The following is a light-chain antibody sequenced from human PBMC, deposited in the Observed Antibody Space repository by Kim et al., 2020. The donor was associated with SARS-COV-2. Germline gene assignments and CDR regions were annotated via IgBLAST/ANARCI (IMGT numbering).Light chain of an antibody. CDR2: GAS. V-gene: IGKV3-20*01. CDR3: QQYYGSPT. CDR1: QTVSGRY. J-gene: IGKJ1*01. Sequence: DIVLKQSPGTLSLSPGERATLSCRASQTVSGRYLAWYQQKRGQAPRLLIYGASYRATGIPDRFSGSGSGTDFTLTISRLEPDDVALYYCQQYYGSPTFGQGTKVDIK.